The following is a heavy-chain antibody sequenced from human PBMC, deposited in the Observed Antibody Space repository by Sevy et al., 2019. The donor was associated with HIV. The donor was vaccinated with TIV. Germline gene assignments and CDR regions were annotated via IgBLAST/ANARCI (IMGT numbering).Heavy chain of an antibody. V-gene: IGHV1-18*01. CDR3: ATALTYGSCGRCSYHDGMDV. J-gene: IGHJ6*02. Sequence: ASVKVSCKASGYTFTTYAFNWVRQAPGQGLEWMGWISVYNGNTNYAQNLQGRVTMTTETSTSTAYMGRRSLRSDDTAVYYCATALTYGSCGRCSYHDGMDVWGQGTTVTVSS. D-gene: IGHD2-15*01. CDR1: GYTFTTYA. CDR2: ISVYNGNT.